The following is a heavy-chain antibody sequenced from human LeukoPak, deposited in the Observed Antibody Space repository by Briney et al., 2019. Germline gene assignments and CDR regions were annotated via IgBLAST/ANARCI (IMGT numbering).Heavy chain of an antibody. CDR2: IRYDGSNK. CDR3: AKAPMVRGVIEYYYYYMDV. Sequence: PGGSLRLSCAASGFTFSNYGMHWVRQAPGKVLEGVTFIRYDGSNKYYADSVKGRFTISRDNSKNTLYLQMNSLRAEDTAVYYCAKAPMVRGVIEYYYYYMDVWGKGTTVTVSS. CDR1: GFTFSNYG. J-gene: IGHJ6*03. D-gene: IGHD3-10*01. V-gene: IGHV3-30*02.